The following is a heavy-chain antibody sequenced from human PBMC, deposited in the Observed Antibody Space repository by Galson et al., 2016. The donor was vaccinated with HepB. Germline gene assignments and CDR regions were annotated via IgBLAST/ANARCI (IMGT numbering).Heavy chain of an antibody. CDR2: TSSSGSTT. J-gene: IGHJ3*01. V-gene: IGHV3-23*01. CDR1: GVTFSNFG. D-gene: IGHD4-17*01. Sequence: SLRLSCADSGVTFSNFGMSWVRQAPGTGLEWVSGTSSSGSTTYYADSVKGRFTISRDNSKNTVYLQMNSLRAEDTAVYYCSREDDDYGDSVFVGPFDAWGQGTVVTVSS. CDR3: SREDDDYGDSVFVGPFDA.